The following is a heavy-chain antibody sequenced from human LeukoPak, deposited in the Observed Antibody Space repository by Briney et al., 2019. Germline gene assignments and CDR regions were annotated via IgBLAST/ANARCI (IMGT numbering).Heavy chain of an antibody. V-gene: IGHV4-59*01. J-gene: IGHJ4*02. D-gene: IGHD3-22*01. CDR3: ARGTEKYYYDSRGYYYGNDY. Sequence: SETLSLTCTVSGGSISSYYWSWIRQPPGKGLEWIGYIYYSGSTNYNPSLKSRVTISVDTSKNQFSLKLSSVTAADTAVYYCARGTEKYYYDSRGYYYGNDYWGQGTLVTVSS. CDR1: GGSISSYY. CDR2: IYYSGST.